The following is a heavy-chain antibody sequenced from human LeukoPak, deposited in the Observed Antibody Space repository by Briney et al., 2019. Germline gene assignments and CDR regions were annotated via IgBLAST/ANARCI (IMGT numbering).Heavy chain of an antibody. J-gene: IGHJ4*02. CDR1: GFTFSSYG. Sequence: PGRSLRLSCAASGFTFSSYGMHWVRQAPGKGLEWVAVISYDGSNKYYADSVKGRFTISRDNSKNTLYLQMNSLRAEDTAVYYCAREGIAVNDYWGQGTLVTVSS. V-gene: IGHV3-30*03. CDR2: ISYDGSNK. D-gene: IGHD6-19*01. CDR3: AREGIAVNDY.